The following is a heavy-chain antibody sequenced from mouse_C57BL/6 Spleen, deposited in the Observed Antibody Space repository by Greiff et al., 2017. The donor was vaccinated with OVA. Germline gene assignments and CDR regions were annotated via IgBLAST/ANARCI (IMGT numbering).Heavy chain of an antibody. J-gene: IGHJ1*03. Sequence: VQLQQPGAELVMPGASVKLSCKASGYTFTSYWMHWVKQRPGQGLEWIGEIDPSDSYTNYNQKFKGKSTLTVDKSSSTAYMQLSSLTSEDSAVYYCARWNDGYYGWYFDVWGTGTTVTVSS. CDR3: ARWNDGYYGWYFDV. D-gene: IGHD2-3*01. CDR2: IDPSDSYT. V-gene: IGHV1-69*01. CDR1: GYTFTSYW.